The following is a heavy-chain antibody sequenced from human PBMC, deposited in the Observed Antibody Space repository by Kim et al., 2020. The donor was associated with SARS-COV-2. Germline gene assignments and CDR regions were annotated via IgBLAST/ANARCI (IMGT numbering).Heavy chain of an antibody. CDR3: ARGITIFGVVTNNWFDP. CDR2: INTNTGNP. J-gene: IGHJ5*02. D-gene: IGHD3-3*01. CDR1: GYTFTSYA. V-gene: IGHV7-4-1*02. Sequence: ASVKVSCKASGYTFTSYAMNWVRQAPGQGLEWMGWINTNTGNPTYAQGFTGRFVFSLDTSVSTAYLQISSLKAEDTAVYYCARGITIFGVVTNNWFDPWGQGTLVTVSS.